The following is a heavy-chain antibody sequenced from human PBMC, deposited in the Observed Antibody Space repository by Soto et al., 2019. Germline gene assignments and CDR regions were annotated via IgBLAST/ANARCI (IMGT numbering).Heavy chain of an antibody. V-gene: IGHV4-59*01. D-gene: IGHD6-19*01. CDR2: IYYSGST. J-gene: IGHJ5*02. Sequence: SETLSLTCTVSGGPMSSFYWTWIRQPPGKGLEWIGYIYYSGSTNYNPSLKSRVTISVDTSKNQFSLKLSSVTAADTAVYYCARAALGIAVAGTGWFDPWGQGTLVTVSS. CDR3: ARAALGIAVAGTGWFDP. CDR1: GGPMSSFY.